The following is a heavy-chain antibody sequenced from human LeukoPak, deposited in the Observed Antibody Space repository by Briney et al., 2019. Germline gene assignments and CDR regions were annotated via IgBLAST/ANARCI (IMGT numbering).Heavy chain of an antibody. V-gene: IGHV3-23*01. CDR2: ISGSGGST. J-gene: IGHJ5*02. CDR3: AKGPTYYYGSGSYYNPNRFDP. CDR1: GFTFSSYA. Sequence: GGSLRLSCAASGFTFSSYAMSWVRQAPGKGLEWVSAISGSGGSTYYADSVKGRFTISRDNSKNTLYLQMNSLGAEDTAVYYCAKGPTYYYGSGSYYNPNRFDPWGQGTLVTVSS. D-gene: IGHD3-10*01.